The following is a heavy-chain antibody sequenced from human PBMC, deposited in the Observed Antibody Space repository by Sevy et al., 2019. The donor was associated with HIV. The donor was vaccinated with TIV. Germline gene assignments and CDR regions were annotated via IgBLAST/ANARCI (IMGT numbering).Heavy chain of an antibody. CDR3: GRLMRASMSDAFDL. D-gene: IGHD3-16*01. CDR2: TYPGDSDT. V-gene: IGHV5-51*01. CDR1: GYSFTSYW. Sequence: GESLKISCKGSGYSFTSYWIGWVRQMPGKGLEWVGITYPGDSDTRYSLSFQGQVTISDDKCVSTAYLQWSSLKASDTAMYYCGRLMRASMSDAFDLWGQGTMVNVSS. J-gene: IGHJ3*01.